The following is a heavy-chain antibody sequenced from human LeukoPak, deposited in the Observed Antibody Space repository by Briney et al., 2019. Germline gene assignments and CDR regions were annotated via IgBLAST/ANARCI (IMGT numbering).Heavy chain of an antibody. CDR3: ARGGGYCTNGVCYTQNLNFDL. Sequence: PSETLSLTCAVYGGSFSGYYWSWIRQPPGKGLEWIGEINHSGSTNYNPSLKSRVTISVDTSKNQFSLKLSSVTAADTAVYYCARGGGYCTNGVCYTQNLNFDLWGRGTLVTVSS. V-gene: IGHV4-34*01. D-gene: IGHD2-8*01. CDR2: INHSGST. J-gene: IGHJ2*01. CDR1: GGSFSGYY.